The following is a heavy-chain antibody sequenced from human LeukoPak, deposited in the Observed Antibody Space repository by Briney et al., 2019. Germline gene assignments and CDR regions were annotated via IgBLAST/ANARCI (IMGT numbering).Heavy chain of an antibody. D-gene: IGHD3-10*01. CDR3: ARDHLHRMVRGVIAWFDP. J-gene: IGHJ5*02. Sequence: SETLSLTCTVSGGSISSSTYYWGWIRQPPGKGLEWIATIYYSGSTYYNPSLKSRVTISVDTSKNQFSLKLSSVTAADTAVYYCARDHLHRMVRGVIAWFDPWGQGTLVTVSS. CDR1: GGSISSSTYY. V-gene: IGHV4-39*02. CDR2: IYYSGST.